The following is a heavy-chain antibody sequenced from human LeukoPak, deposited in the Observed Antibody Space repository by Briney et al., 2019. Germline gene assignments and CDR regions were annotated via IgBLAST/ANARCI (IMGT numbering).Heavy chain of an antibody. CDR2: IYSRGGT. Sequence: GGSLRLSCAVSGFSVSNNYMNWVRQAPGKGLEWVSLIYSRGGTSYADSVKGRFTISRDSSKNTLFLQMNSLRVEDTAVYYCARGGYSSSWYHFDYWGQGTLVTVSS. J-gene: IGHJ4*02. D-gene: IGHD6-13*01. V-gene: IGHV3-53*01. CDR3: ARGGYSSSWYHFDY. CDR1: GFSVSNNY.